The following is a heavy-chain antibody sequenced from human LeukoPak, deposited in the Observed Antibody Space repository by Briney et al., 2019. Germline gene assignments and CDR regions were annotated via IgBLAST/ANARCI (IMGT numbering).Heavy chain of an antibody. CDR1: GFTFSSYG. CDR2: ISGSGGST. D-gene: IGHD5-12*01. V-gene: IGHV3-23*01. J-gene: IGHJ4*02. Sequence: TGGSLRLSCAASGFTFSSYGMSWVGQAPGKGLEWVSAISGSGGSTYYADSAKGRFTISRDNSKNTLYLQMNSLRAEDTAVYYCARVGYSGYDYDYWGQGTLVTVSS. CDR3: ARVGYSGYDYDY.